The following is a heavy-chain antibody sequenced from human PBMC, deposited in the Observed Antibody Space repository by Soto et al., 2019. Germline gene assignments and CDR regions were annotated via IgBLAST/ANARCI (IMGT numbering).Heavy chain of an antibody. CDR3: ARESSSTGTTGGGGSAKDY. CDR2: ISYDGTNR. CDR1: GLTFSNYA. Sequence: QVHLVESGGGVVQPGRSLRLSCAASGLTFSNYAMHWVRQAPGKGLEWVAFISYDGTNRCYPDSVKGRFTISRDNSKNTLYLQMNSLKAEETSVYYCARESSSTGTTGGGGSAKDYWGQGTLVTVSS. D-gene: IGHD4-17*01. J-gene: IGHJ4*02. V-gene: IGHV3-30-3*01.